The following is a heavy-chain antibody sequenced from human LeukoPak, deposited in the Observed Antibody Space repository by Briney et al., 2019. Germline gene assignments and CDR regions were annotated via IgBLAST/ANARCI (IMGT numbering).Heavy chain of an antibody. CDR2: INPNSGGT. D-gene: IGHD5-24*01. CDR1: GYTFTGYD. V-gene: IGHV1-2*02. J-gene: IGHJ4*02. CDR3: ARDRGRDGYIFDY. Sequence: ASVKVSCKASGYTFTGYDMHWVRQAPGQGLEWMGWINPNSGGTNYAQKFQGRVTMTRDTSISTAYMELSRLRSDDTAVYYCARDRGRDGYIFDYWGQGTLVTVSS.